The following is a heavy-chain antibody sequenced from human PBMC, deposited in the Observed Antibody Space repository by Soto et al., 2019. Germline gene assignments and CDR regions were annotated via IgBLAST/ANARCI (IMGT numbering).Heavy chain of an antibody. V-gene: IGHV3-74*01. Sequence: EVQLVESGGGLVQPGGSLRLSCAASGFTFSSYWMHWVRQAPGKGLVWVSRINSDGSSTSYADSVKGRFTISRDNAKSSLYLQMNSLTAEDTAVYYCADLVATITGYWGQGTLVTVSS. D-gene: IGHD5-12*01. J-gene: IGHJ4*02. CDR3: ADLVATITGY. CDR2: INSDGSST. CDR1: GFTFSSYW.